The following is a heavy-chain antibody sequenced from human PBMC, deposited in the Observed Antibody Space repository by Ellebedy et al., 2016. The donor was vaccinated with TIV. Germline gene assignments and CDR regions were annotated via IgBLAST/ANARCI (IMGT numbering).Heavy chain of an antibody. CDR3: ARECSGGSCYPWYYYDSSGYSNHDAFDI. CDR1: GGSISSSSYY. V-gene: IGHV4-39*01. J-gene: IGHJ3*02. CDR2: IYYSGST. Sequence: MPSETLSLTCTVSGGSISSSSYYWGWIRQPPGKGLEWIGSIYYSGSTYYNPSLKSRVTISVDTSKNQFSLKLSSVTAADTAVYYCARECSGGSCYPWYYYDSSGYSNHDAFDIWGQGTMVTVSS. D-gene: IGHD3-22*01.